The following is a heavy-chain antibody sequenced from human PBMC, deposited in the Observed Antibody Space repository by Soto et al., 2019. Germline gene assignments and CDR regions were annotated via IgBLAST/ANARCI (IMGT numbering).Heavy chain of an antibody. V-gene: IGHV3-23*01. Sequence: GSLRLSCAASGFTFSACGMSWVRQAPGKGLEWVSAISESGGTTNYADSVKGRFTISRDNSKNTLYLEMNSLRAEDTALYYCAKRLLSQSFDYWGLGTLVTVSS. CDR3: AKRLLSQSFDY. D-gene: IGHD4-17*01. J-gene: IGHJ4*02. CDR1: GFTFSACG. CDR2: ISESGGTT.